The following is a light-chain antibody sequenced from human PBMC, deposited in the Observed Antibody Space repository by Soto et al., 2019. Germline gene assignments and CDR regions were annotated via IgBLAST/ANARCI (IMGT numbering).Light chain of an antibody. CDR2: GAS. Sequence: DIQMTQSPPSLSASVGDRVRITCRASQTISSYLNWYQQKPGKAPKILISGASGLQSGVPSRFSGGGSGTDFTLTISSLQPEDFATYYCQQSYSFPLTFGQGTKVEIK. CDR1: QTISSY. V-gene: IGKV1-39*01. J-gene: IGKJ1*01. CDR3: QQSYSFPLT.